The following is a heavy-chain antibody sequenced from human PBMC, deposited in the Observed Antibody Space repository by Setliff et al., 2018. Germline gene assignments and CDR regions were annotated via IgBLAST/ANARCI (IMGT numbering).Heavy chain of an antibody. CDR1: GFTFRSYA. CDR3: AKSPVRFGIVIVIPSYFDS. D-gene: IGHD3-16*02. V-gene: IGHV3-23*03. J-gene: IGHJ4*02. CDR2: IYTGEDTT. Sequence: PGGSLRLSCAASGFTFRSYAMNWVRQAPGKGLEWVSAIYTGEDTTYYADSVKGRFTVSRDNAKNTLFLQMNDLRAEDTAIYYCAKSPVRFGIVIVIPSYFDSWGPGTLVTVSS.